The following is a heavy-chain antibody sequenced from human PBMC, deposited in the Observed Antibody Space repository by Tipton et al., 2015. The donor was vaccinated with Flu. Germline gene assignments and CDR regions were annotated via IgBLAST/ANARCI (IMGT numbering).Heavy chain of an antibody. J-gene: IGHJ4*02. D-gene: IGHD5-12*01. V-gene: IGHV4-38-2*02. CDR3: ARESDIVAPRYFDY. CDR2: IYHSGST. CDR1: GDSIGSDYF. Sequence: TLSLTCSVSGDSIGSDYFWGWIRQPPGKGLEWIGSIYHSGSTYYSPSLKSRVTISVDTSKNQFSLKLGSVTAADTAVYYCARESDIVAPRYFDYWGQGTLVTVSS.